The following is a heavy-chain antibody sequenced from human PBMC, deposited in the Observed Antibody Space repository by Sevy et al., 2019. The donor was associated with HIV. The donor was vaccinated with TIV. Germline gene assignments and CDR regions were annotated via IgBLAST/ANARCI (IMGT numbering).Heavy chain of an antibody. CDR1: GYSFTAYY. J-gene: IGHJ4*02. D-gene: IGHD4-17*01. CDR3: ARAVYGEAKDY. CDR2: MSPNTGDT. V-gene: IGHV1-2*02. Sequence: APVKVSCKTSGYSFTAYYIHWVRQAPGQGLEWMGWMSPNTGDTNVAQKFQGRVTMARDTSITTAYLELSSLRSDDTAIYYCARAVYGEAKDYWGQGTLVTVSS.